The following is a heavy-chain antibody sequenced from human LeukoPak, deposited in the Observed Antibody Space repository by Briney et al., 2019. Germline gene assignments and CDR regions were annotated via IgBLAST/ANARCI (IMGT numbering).Heavy chain of an antibody. CDR3: ARAHNWKYGTFDY. CDR1: X. D-gene: IGHD1-7*01. Sequence: XMNWVRQAPGKGLEWVSCISSSSSYIYYADSVKGRFTISRDNAKNSLYLQMNSLRVEDTAVYYCARAHNWKYGTFDYWGQGTLVTVSS. CDR2: ISSSSSYI. V-gene: IGHV3-21*01. J-gene: IGHJ4*02.